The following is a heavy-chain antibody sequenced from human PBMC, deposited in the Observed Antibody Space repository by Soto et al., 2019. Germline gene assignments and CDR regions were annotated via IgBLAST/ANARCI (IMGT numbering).Heavy chain of an antibody. D-gene: IGHD3-10*01. CDR2: ISAYNGNT. CDR3: ARDLVRVRSHDYDYGMDV. CDR1: GYTFTSYG. V-gene: IGHV1-18*01. J-gene: IGHJ6*02. Sequence: VASVQVSCKASGYTFTSYGISWVRQAPGQGLEWMGWISAYNGNTNYAQKLQGRVTMTTDTSTSTAYMELRSLRSDDTAVYYCARDLVRVRSHDYDYGMDVWGQGSTVTVSS.